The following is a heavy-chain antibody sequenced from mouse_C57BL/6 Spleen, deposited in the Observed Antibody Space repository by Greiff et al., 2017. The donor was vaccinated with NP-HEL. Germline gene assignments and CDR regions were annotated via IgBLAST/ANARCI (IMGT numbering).Heavy chain of an antibody. Sequence: DVKLVESGGDLVKPGGSLKLSCAASGFTFSSYGMSWVRQTPDKRLEWVATISSGGSYTYYPDSVKGRFTISRDNAKNTLYLQMSSLKSDDTAMYYCARHYGSSYWSFDVWGTGTTVTVSS. CDR2: ISSGGSYT. V-gene: IGHV5-6*02. J-gene: IGHJ1*03. CDR1: GFTFSSYG. D-gene: IGHD1-1*01. CDR3: ARHYGSSYWSFDV.